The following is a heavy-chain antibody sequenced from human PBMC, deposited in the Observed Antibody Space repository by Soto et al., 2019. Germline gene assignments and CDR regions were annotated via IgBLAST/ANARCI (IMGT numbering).Heavy chain of an antibody. Sequence: QVQLVESGGGVVQPGRSQRLSCAASGFTFSNYGMHWVRQAPGKGLEWVAIIWYDGSNKYYADSVKGRFTISRHNSKKTIHAQMNSQRAEDSAVYYWASDAVNTSIAPIYYYDSCLDVWGQCTTVTVS. CDR3: ASDAVNTSIAPIYYYDSCLDV. CDR2: IWYDGSNK. V-gene: IGHV3-33*01. D-gene: IGHD6-13*01. J-gene: IGHJ6*02. CDR1: GFTFSNYG.